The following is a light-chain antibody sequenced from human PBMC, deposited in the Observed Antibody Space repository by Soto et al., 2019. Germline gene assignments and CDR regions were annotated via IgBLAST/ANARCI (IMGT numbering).Light chain of an antibody. CDR1: QNIYSN. CDR2: RAS. CDR3: LQYHNLFA. J-gene: IGKJ3*01. V-gene: IGKV3-15*01. Sequence: EIVLTQSPVTLSLSPGERATLSCRASQNIYSNVAWYQQSPGQAPRILIYRASTRATGIPARFTGSGYGTELTLTISSLQSEDYTVYSCLQYHNLFAFGPGTKVDIK.